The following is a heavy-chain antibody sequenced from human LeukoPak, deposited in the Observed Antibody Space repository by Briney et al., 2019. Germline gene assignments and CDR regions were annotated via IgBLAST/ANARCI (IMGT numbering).Heavy chain of an antibody. CDR1: GGSISSGGYY. J-gene: IGHJ4*02. D-gene: IGHD6-13*01. CDR3: AREEHPGIAPH. Sequence: SETLSLTCTVSGGSISSGGYYWSWIRQPPGKVLEWIGYIYHSGSTYYNPSLKSRVTISVDRSKNQFSLKLSSVTAADTAVYYCAREEHPGIAPHWGQGTLVTVSS. V-gene: IGHV4-30-2*01. CDR2: IYHSGST.